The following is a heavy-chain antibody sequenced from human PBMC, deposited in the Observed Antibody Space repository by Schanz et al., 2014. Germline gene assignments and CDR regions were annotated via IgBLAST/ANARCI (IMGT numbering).Heavy chain of an antibody. J-gene: IGHJ6*03. CDR3: ASGEARVTSSGVVTVPMNV. CDR1: GYTFAGHA. CDR2: IHTGSGNT. Sequence: QVQLVQSGAEVKKPGASVKVSCQASGYTFAGHAVHWVRQAPGQGPEWVGWIHTGSGNTKYSQKFEGRVTITRDTSASIVYMELSSLRSEYTAVFFCASGEARVTSSGVVTVPMNVWGKGTTVIVSS. D-gene: IGHD3-3*01. V-gene: IGHV1-3*04.